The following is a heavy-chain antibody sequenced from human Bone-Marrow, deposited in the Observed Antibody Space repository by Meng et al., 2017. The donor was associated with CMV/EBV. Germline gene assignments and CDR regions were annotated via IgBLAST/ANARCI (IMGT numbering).Heavy chain of an antibody. CDR1: GYTFTGYY. J-gene: IGHJ4*02. D-gene: IGHD2/OR15-2a*01. CDR2: INPNSGGT. V-gene: IGHV1-2*02. Sequence: ASVKVSCKASGYTFTGYYMHWVRQAPGQGLEWMGWINPNSGGTNYAQKFQGRVTMTRDTSISTAYMELSKLRSDDTAVYYCARDPGNIRSIESWGQGTLVTVSS. CDR3: ARDPGNIRSIES.